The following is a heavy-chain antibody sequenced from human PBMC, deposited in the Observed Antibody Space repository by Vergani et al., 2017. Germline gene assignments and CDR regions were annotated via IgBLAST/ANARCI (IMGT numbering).Heavy chain of an antibody. Sequence: QVQLVESGGGVVQPGGSLRLSCAASGFTFSSYGMHWVRQAPGKGLEWVAFIRYDGSNKYYADSVKGRFTISRDNSKNTLYLQMNSLRAEDTAVYYCAKGDSRTGEIHYYYYGMDVWGQGTTVTVSS. CDR1: GFTFSSYG. J-gene: IGHJ6*02. V-gene: IGHV3-30*02. CDR3: AKGDSRTGEIHYYYYGMDV. D-gene: IGHD7-27*01. CDR2: IRYDGSNK.